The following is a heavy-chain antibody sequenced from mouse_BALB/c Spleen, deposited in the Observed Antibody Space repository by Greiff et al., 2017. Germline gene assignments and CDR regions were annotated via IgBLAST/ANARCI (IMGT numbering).Heavy chain of an antibody. D-gene: IGHD3-2*01. J-gene: IGHJ3*01. CDR2: INPSNGGT. Sequence: QVQLQQSGAELVKPGASVKLSCKASGYTFTSYYMYWVKQRPGQGLEWIGEINPSNGGTNFNEKFKSKATLTVDKSSSTAYMQLSSLTSEDSAVYYCTRSRQLGLWCAYWGQGTLVTVSA. CDR3: TRSRQLGLWCAY. V-gene: IGHV1S81*02. CDR1: GYTFTSYY.